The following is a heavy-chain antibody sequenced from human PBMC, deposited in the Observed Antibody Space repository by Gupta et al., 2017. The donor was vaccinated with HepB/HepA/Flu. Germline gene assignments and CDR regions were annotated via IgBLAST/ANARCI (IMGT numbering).Heavy chain of an antibody. J-gene: IGHJ4*02. CDR2: IYYSGST. CDR1: GGSISSYY. Sequence: QVQLQESGPGLVKPSETLPLTCPVSGGSISSYYWSWIRQPPGKGLEWIGYIYYSGSTNYNPSLKSRVTISVDTSKNQFSLKLSSVTAADTAVYYCARGSGYSSSFDYWGQGTLVTVSS. CDR3: ARGSGYSSSFDY. D-gene: IGHD6-13*01. V-gene: IGHV4-59*01.